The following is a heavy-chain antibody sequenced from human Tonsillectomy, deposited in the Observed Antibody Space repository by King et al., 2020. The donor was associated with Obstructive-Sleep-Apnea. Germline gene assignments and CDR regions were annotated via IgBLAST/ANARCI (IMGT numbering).Heavy chain of an antibody. D-gene: IGHD6-6*01. CDR1: GGSISSSSYY. Sequence: QLQESGPGLVKPSETLSLTCTVSGGSISSSSYYWGWIRQPPGKGMEWIGSIYYSGSTYYNPSLKSRVTISLDTSKNQFSLRLSSVTAADTAVYYCATIAARPYGLDVWGQGTTVTVSS. V-gene: IGHV4-39*07. CDR3: ATIAARPYGLDV. J-gene: IGHJ6*02. CDR2: IYYSGST.